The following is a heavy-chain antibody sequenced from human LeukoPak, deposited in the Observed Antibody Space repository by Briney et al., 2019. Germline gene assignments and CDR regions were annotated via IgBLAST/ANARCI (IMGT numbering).Heavy chain of an antibody. CDR3: AREPKQQPNFLQGYAFDI. D-gene: IGHD6-13*01. Sequence: PSETLSLTCTVSGGSISSSNYYWGWIRQPPGKGLEWIGNIYYSGSTYYNPSFKSRLTISVDTSKNQFSLKLSSVTAADTAVYYCAREPKQQPNFLQGYAFDIWGQGTMVTVSS. J-gene: IGHJ3*02. V-gene: IGHV4-39*02. CDR2: IYYSGST. CDR1: GGSISSSNYY.